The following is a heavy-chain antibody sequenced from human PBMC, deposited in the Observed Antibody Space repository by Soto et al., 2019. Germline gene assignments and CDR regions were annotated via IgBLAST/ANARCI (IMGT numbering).Heavy chain of an antibody. CDR3: ARYTAVADPYYFDY. CDR1: GFNFATYS. J-gene: IGHJ4*02. CDR2: ISDGVDRA. D-gene: IGHD6-19*01. Sequence: GGSLRLSCAASGFNFATYSMSWVRQAPGKGLEWVAGISDGVDRAYYGDSVKGRFTISRDTSKNMLYLHMNSPRAEDTAIYYCARYTAVADPYYFDYWGQGTLVTVSS. V-gene: IGHV3-23*01.